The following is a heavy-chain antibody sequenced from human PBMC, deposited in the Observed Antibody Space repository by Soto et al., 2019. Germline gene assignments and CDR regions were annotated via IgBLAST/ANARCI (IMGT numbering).Heavy chain of an antibody. J-gene: IGHJ4*02. D-gene: IGHD2-15*01. CDR3: ARGGLSDIVVVVAADPIDY. CDR1: GFTFSSYA. Sequence: QVQLVESGGGVVQPGRSLRLSCAASGFTFSSYAMHWVRQAPGKGLEWVAVISYDGSNKYYADSVKGRFTISRDNSKNTRYLQMTSLRAEDTAVYYCARGGLSDIVVVVAADPIDYWGQGTLVTVSS. CDR2: ISYDGSNK. V-gene: IGHV3-30-3*01.